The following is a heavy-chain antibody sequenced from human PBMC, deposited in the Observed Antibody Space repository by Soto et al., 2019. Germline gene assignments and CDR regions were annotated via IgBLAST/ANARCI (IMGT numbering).Heavy chain of an antibody. J-gene: IGHJ3*01. Sequence: PGGSLRLSCAASGFMFNAYGMHGVRQAPGKGLEWVATISFDGSNEYYTESVKGRFTISRDNSQNTLYLEMLSLRPEDTAVFYCVKAGTIAGTGTTPRAFDVWGQGTMVTVSS. D-gene: IGHD1-1*01. CDR2: ISFDGSNE. CDR3: VKAGTIAGTGTTPRAFDV. CDR1: GFMFNAYG. V-gene: IGHV3-30*18.